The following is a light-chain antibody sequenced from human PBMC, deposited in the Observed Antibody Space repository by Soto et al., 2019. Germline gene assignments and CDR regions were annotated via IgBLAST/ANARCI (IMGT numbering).Light chain of an antibody. V-gene: IGKV3-11*01. J-gene: IGKJ5*01. CDR1: QSVSSS. Sequence: EIVMTPSPATLSVSPGERATLSCRASQSVSSSLAWYQQKPGQAPRFLIYDASARATGIPARFSGSGSGTDFTLTISSLEPEDFAVYYCQQRSNWPPITFGQGTRLEIK. CDR2: DAS. CDR3: QQRSNWPPIT.